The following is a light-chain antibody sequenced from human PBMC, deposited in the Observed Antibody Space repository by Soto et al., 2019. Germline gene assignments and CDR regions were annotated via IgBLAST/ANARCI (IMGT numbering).Light chain of an antibody. J-gene: IGKJ4*01. CDR2: DAS. V-gene: IGKV1-5*01. Sequence: ASQSISNWLAWYQQKPGKAPKLLIYDASSLESGVPSRFSGSGSGTDYTINICSLHLEDIPPYCSLQHQLLPLPLGRGTKVDIK. CDR3: LQHQLLPLP. CDR1: QSISNW.